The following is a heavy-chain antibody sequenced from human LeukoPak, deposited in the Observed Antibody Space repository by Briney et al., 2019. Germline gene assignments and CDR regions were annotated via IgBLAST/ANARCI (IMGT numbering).Heavy chain of an antibody. Sequence: GGSLRLSCVASGFTFSNYGMQWVRQAPGKGLEWVAVIANDASSKYYADSVTGRFTISRDNSKNTLYLQMNSLRAEDTAVYYCAKDPMITFGGVIAQDYWGQGTLVTVSS. V-gene: IGHV3-30*18. CDR1: GFTFSNYG. CDR2: IANDASSK. D-gene: IGHD3-16*02. CDR3: AKDPMITFGGVIAQDY. J-gene: IGHJ4*02.